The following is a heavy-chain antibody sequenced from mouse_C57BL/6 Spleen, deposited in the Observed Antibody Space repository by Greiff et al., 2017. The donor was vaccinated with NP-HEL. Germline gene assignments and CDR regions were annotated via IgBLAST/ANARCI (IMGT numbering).Heavy chain of an antibody. D-gene: IGHD2-4*01. CDR1: GYSITSGYY. CDR3: AKMGDYDAEFAY. V-gene: IGHV3-6*01. Sequence: EVKLMESGPGLVKPSQSLSLTCSVTGYSITSGYYWNWIRQFPGNKLEWMGYISYDGSNNYNPSLTNRISITRATSKNQFFLKLNSVTTEDTATYYCAKMGDYDAEFAYWGQGTLVTVSA. CDR2: ISYDGSN. J-gene: IGHJ3*01.